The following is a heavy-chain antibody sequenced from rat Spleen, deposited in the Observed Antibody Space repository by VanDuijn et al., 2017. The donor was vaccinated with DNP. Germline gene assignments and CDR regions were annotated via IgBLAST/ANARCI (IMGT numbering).Heavy chain of an antibody. V-gene: IGHV4-2*01. J-gene: IGHJ2*01. Sequence: EVHLVESGGGLVQPGRSLKLSCAASGFNFNDYWMGWVRQAPGKGLEWIGQIKKDSSTINYTPSLKDKFTISRDNAQNTLYLQMNKLGSEDTATYYCAKGPNYGGYSDYFDYWGQGVMVTVSS. CDR3: AKGPNYGGYSDYFDY. CDR1: GFNFNDYW. D-gene: IGHD1-11*01. CDR2: IKKDSSTI.